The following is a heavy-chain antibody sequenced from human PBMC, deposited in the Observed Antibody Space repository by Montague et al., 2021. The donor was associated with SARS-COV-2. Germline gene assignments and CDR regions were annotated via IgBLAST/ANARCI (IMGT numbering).Heavy chain of an antibody. V-gene: IGHV4-34*01. J-gene: IGHJ6*02. D-gene: IGHD6-13*01. Sequence: SETLSLTCTVYGGSFSGYYWSWIRQPPGKGLGWIGEINHSGSTNYNPSLKSRVTISVDTSKNQFSLKLSSVTAADTAVYYCARGPHSSSWHYYFYYGMDAWGQGTTVTVSS. CDR3: ARGPHSSSWHYYFYYGMDA. CDR2: INHSGST. CDR1: GGSFSGYY.